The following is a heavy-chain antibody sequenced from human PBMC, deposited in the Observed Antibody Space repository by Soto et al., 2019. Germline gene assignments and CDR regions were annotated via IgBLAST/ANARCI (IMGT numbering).Heavy chain of an antibody. CDR1: GFTFASYG. CDR2: VNVRGSGGNT. CDR3: VRGGGGGTRKFDV. D-gene: IGHD1-1*01. J-gene: IGHJ4*02. V-gene: IGHV3-20*03. Sequence: PGGSLRRSFAASGFTFASYGMGWVRQAPGKGLESVSSVNVRGSGGNTFYADSVKGRFTISRDEPTDTLSLQMHSLTAEDTAVYYCVRGGGGGTRKFDVWGRGTLVTVS.